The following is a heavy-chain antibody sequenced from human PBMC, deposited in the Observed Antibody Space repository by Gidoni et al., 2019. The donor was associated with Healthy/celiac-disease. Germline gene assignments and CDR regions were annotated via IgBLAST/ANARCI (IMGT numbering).Heavy chain of an antibody. CDR1: GFTFSS. CDR3: AKDSSLYSSSWYEGAPFY. J-gene: IGHJ4*02. Sequence: QVQLVESGGGVVQPGRSLRLSCAASGFTFSSSSSLEWVAVISYDGSNKYYADSVKGRFTISRDNSKNTLYVQMNSLRAEDTAVYYCAKDSSLYSSSWYEGAPFYWGQGTLVTVSS. D-gene: IGHD6-13*01. CDR2: ISYDGSNK. V-gene: IGHV3-30*18.